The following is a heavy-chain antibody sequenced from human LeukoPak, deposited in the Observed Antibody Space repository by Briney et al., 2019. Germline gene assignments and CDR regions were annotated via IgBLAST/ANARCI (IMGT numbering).Heavy chain of an antibody. CDR3: AREGYDTLDY. Sequence: SQTLSLTCAISGDSVSTDSAAWNWIRQSPLRGLEWLGRTYYRSKWYYDYAVSVKSRITINPDTSKNQFSLQLNSVTPEDTAVYYCAREGYDTLDYWGQGTLVTVPS. V-gene: IGHV6-1*01. CDR1: GDSVSTDSAA. CDR2: TYYRSKWYY. D-gene: IGHD3-22*01. J-gene: IGHJ4*02.